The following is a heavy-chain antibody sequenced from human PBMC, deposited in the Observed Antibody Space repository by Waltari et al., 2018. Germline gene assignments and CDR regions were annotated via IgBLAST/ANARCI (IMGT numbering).Heavy chain of an antibody. CDR3: ARDPGGYFDSSGYYYANWFDP. D-gene: IGHD3-22*01. V-gene: IGHV1-69*01. Sequence: QVQLVQSGAEVKKPGSSVKVSCKASGGTFSSYAISWVRQAPGQGLEWMGGIIPIFGTANYAQKFQGRLTITADESTSTAYMELSSLRSEDTAVYYCARDPGGYFDSSGYYYANWFDPWGQGTLLTVSS. J-gene: IGHJ5*02. CDR2: IIPIFGTA. CDR1: GGTFSSYA.